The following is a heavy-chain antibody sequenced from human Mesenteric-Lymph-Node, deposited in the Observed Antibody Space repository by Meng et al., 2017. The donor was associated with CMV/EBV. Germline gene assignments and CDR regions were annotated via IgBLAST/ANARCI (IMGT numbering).Heavy chain of an antibody. Sequence: ASVKVSCKASGYTFTGYFMHWVRQAPGQGPEWMGRINPNTGDTSYAQKFQDRVTMTRDTSINTAYMELSRLRSDDTAVYYCARAYDNTGSTKYYFIYWGQGTLVTVSS. CDR3: ARAYDNTGSTKYYFIY. CDR1: GYTFTGYF. CDR2: INPNTGDT. D-gene: IGHD3-22*01. J-gene: IGHJ4*02. V-gene: IGHV1-2*06.